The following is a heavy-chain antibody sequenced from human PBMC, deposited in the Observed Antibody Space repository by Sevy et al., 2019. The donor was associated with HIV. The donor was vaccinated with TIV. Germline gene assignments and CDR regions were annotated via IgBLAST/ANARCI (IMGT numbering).Heavy chain of an antibody. J-gene: IGHJ4*02. CDR1: GFTFSKAW. D-gene: IGHD3-3*01. Sequence: GGSLRLSCAASGFTFSKAWMTLVRQAPGKGLEWVGRIKSRADGGTTDYAAPVKGRFSISRDDSKNTLYLQMNSLKIEDTAVYYCTTKGDFWSGYQFFEYWGQGTLVTVSS. CDR2: IKSRADGGTT. V-gene: IGHV3-15*01. CDR3: TTKGDFWSGYQFFEY.